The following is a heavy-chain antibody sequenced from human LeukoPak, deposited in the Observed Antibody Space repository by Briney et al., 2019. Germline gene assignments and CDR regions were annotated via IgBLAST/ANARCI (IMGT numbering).Heavy chain of an antibody. CDR1: GFTLSSYW. CDR2: IKQDGSEK. D-gene: IGHD2-15*01. J-gene: IGHJ4*02. V-gene: IGHV3-7*01. CDR3: AREKWSTDFDY. Sequence: GGPLRLSCAASGFTLSSYWMRWVRQAPGKGLEGVANIKQDGSEKYYVDSVQRRFTISRDNAKNSLYLQMNSLRAEDTAVYYCAREKWSTDFDYWGQGTLVTVSS.